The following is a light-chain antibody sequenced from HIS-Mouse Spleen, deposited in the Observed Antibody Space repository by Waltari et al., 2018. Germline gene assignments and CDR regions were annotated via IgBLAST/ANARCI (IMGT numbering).Light chain of an antibody. CDR2: QDS. V-gene: IGLV3-1*01. CDR1: KLGDKY. Sequence: SYELTQPPSVSVSPVQTASITCSGDKLGDKYACWYQQKPGQSPGLVIYQDSKRPSGIPERFAGSNSGNTATLTISGTQAMDEADYYCQAWDSSTVVFGGGTKLTVL. J-gene: IGLJ2*01. CDR3: QAWDSSTVV.